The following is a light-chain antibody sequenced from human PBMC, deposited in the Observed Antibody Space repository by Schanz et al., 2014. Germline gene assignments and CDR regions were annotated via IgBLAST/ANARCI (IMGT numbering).Light chain of an antibody. J-gene: IGLJ3*02. CDR1: SSDVGSYDL. V-gene: IGLV2-14*02. CDR2: EGS. CDR3: CSYTSSSTWV. Sequence: QSALTQPASVPGSPGQSITISCTGTSSDVGSYDLVSWYQHHPGKAPKLMIYEGSKRPSGVSNRFSGSKSGNTASLTISGLQAEDEADYYCCSYTSSSTWVFGGGTKLTVL.